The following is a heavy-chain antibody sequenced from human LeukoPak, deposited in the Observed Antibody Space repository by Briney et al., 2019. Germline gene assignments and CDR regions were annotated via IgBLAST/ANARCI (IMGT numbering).Heavy chain of an antibody. Sequence: PGGSLRLSCAASGFTVSSNYMSWVRQAPGKGLEWVSLTYSGGSTYYADSAKDRFFISRDNSKNTLYLQMNSLRAEDTAVYYCARARGSGWYYFDYWGQGTLVTVSS. D-gene: IGHD6-19*01. V-gene: IGHV3-66*01. CDR2: TYSGGST. CDR3: ARARGSGWYYFDY. CDR1: GFTVSSNY. J-gene: IGHJ4*02.